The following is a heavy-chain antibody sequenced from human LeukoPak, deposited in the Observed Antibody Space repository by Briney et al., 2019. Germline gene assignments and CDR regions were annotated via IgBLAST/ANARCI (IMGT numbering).Heavy chain of an antibody. D-gene: IGHD3-10*02. CDR1: GFTFSNYW. V-gene: IGHV3-7*01. Sequence: TGGSLRLSCAASGFTFSNYWMSWVRQAPGKGLEWVANIKQDGSEKHYVDSVKGRFTISRDNAKNSLYLQMNSLRAEDTAVYCCAELGITMIGGVWGKGTTVTISS. J-gene: IGHJ6*04. CDR3: AELGITMIGGV. CDR2: IKQDGSEK.